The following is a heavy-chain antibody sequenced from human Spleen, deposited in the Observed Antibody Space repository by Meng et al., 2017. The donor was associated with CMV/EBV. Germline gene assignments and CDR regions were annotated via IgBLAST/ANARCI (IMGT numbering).Heavy chain of an antibody. V-gene: IGHV1-2*02. J-gene: IGHJ4*02. CDR1: GYTFTGYY. CDR2: INPNSGGT. Sequence: ASVKVSCKASGYTFTGYYMHWVRQAPGQGLEWMGWINPNSGGTNYAQKFQGRVTMTRDTSISTAYMELSRLRSDDTAVYYCARDRPPLIGGATTCYFDYWGQGTLVTVSS. D-gene: IGHD1-26*01. CDR3: ARDRPPLIGGATTCYFDY.